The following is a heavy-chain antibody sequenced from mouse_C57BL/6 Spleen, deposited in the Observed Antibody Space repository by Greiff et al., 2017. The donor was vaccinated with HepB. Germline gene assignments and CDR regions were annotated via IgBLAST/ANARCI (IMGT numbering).Heavy chain of an antibody. CDR2: IYPGDGDT. Sequence: QVQLQHSGPELVKPGASVKISCKASGYAFSSSWMNWVKQRPGKGLEWIGRIYPGDGDTNYNGKFKGKATLTADKSSSTAYMQLSSLTSEDSAVYFCARGGNYGYFDVWGTGTTVTVSS. J-gene: IGHJ1*03. CDR1: GYAFSSSW. CDR3: ARGGNYGYFDV. D-gene: IGHD2-1*01. V-gene: IGHV1-82*01.